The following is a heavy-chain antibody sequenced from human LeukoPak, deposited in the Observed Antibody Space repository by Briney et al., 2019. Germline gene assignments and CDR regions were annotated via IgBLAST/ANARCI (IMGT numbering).Heavy chain of an antibody. Sequence: TSETLSLTCTVSGGSISSYYWSWIRQPPGKGLEWIGYIYYSGSTNYNPSLKSRVTISVDTSKNQFSLKLSSVTAADTAVYYCARVGVGPGTNWLDPWGQGTLVTVSS. CDR1: GGSISSYY. D-gene: IGHD3-10*01. CDR3: ARVGVGPGTNWLDP. V-gene: IGHV4-59*12. J-gene: IGHJ5*02. CDR2: IYYSGST.